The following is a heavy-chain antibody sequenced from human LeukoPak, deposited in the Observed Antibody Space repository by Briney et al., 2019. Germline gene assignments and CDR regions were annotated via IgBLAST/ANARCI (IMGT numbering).Heavy chain of an antibody. D-gene: IGHD3-22*01. CDR1: GFTFSGSA. Sequence: GGSLRLSCAASGFTFSGSAMHWVRQASGKGLEWVGRIRSKANSYATAYAVSVKGRFTISRDDSKNTAYLQMNSLKTEDTAVYYCTRHMDSNDYWGQGTLVTVSS. CDR3: TRHMDSNDY. CDR2: IRSKANSYAT. V-gene: IGHV3-73*01. J-gene: IGHJ4*02.